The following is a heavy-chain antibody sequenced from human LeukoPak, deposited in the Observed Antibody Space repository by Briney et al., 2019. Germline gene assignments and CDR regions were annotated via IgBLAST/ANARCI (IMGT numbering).Heavy chain of an antibody. CDR3: ARFLSGYYSYFDY. CDR2: ISSSSSYI. V-gene: IGHV3-21*01. J-gene: IGHJ4*02. D-gene: IGHD3-22*01. Sequence: GGSLRLSCAASGFTFSSYSMDWVRQAPGKGLEWVSSISSSSSYIYYADSVKGRFTISRDNAKNSLYLQMNSLRAEDTAVYYCARFLSGYYSYFDYWGQGTLVTVSS. CDR1: GFTFSSYS.